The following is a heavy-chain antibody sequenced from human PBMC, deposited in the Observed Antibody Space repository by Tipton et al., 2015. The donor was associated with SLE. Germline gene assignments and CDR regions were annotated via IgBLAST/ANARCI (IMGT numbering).Heavy chain of an antibody. CDR1: GGSISSSSYY. D-gene: IGHD6-19*01. CDR2: IYYSGST. Sequence: GLVKLSETLSLTCTVSGGSISSSSYYWGWIRQPPGKGLEWIGNIYYSGSTYYNPSLKSRVTISVDTSKNQFSLKLESMTAADTAVYFCARDCPYSSYWCVDSWGQGSLVTVSS. V-gene: IGHV4-39*07. J-gene: IGHJ4*02. CDR3: ARDCPYSSYWCVDS.